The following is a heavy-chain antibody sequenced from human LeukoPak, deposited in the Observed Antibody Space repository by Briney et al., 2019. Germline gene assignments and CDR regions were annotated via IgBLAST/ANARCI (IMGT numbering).Heavy chain of an antibody. J-gene: IGHJ4*02. CDR2: FDPEDGET. Sequence: GASVKVSCKVSGYTLTELSMHWVRQAPGKGLEWMGGFDPEDGETIYAQKFQGRATMTEDTSTDTAYMELSSLRSEDTAVYYCAAPLHYYDSSGYHYYFDYWGQGTLVTVSS. CDR3: AAPLHYYDSSGYHYYFDY. D-gene: IGHD3-22*01. CDR1: GYTLTELS. V-gene: IGHV1-24*01.